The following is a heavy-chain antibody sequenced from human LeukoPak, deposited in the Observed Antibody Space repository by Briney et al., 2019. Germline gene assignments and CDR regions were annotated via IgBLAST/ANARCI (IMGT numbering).Heavy chain of an antibody. Sequence: SETLSLTCTVSGGSISSYYWSWIRQPPGKGLEWIGYIYYSGSTNYNPSLKSRVTISVDTSKNQFSLKLSSVTAADTAVYYCARLGYCSGGSCYNFGWEDYWGRGTLVTVSS. V-gene: IGHV4-59*01. CDR3: ARLGYCSGGSCYNFGWEDY. CDR1: GGSISSYY. J-gene: IGHJ4*02. D-gene: IGHD2-15*01. CDR2: IYYSGST.